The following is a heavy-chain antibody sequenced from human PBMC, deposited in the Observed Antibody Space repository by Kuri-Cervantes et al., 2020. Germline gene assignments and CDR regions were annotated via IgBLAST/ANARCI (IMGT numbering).Heavy chain of an antibody. J-gene: IGHJ3*02. CDR3: ARNLDVGVILYDAFNI. V-gene: IGHV3-7*01. Sequence: GGSLRLSCAASGFTFNTYAMNWVRQAPGKGLEWVANISQDGSEKYYVNSVKGRFTNSRDNAKNSLYLQMNRLRAEDTAVYYCARNLDVGVILYDAFNIWGQGTMVTVSS. CDR1: GFTFNTYA. CDR2: ISQDGSEK. D-gene: IGHD3-16*01.